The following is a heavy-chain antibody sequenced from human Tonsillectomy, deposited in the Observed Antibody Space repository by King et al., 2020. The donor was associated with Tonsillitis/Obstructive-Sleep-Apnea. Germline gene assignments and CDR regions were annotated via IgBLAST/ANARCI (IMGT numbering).Heavy chain of an antibody. CDR2: INHSGST. V-gene: IGHV4-34*01. D-gene: IGHD3-10*01. CDR3: ARGRREVYYYGSEWFDP. Sequence: VQLPQWGAGLLKPSETLSLTCAVYGGSFSGYYWSWIRQPPGKGLECIGEINHSGSTNYNPSLKSRVTISVDTSKNQFSLKLSSVTAADTAVYYCARGRREVYYYGSEWFDPWGQGTLVTVSS. CDR1: GGSFSGYY. J-gene: IGHJ5*02.